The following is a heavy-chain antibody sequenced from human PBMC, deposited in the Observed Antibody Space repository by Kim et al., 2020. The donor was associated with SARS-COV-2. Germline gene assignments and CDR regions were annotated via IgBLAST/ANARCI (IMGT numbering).Heavy chain of an antibody. CDR2: INSDGGTT. V-gene: IGHV3-74*01. D-gene: IGHD1-26*01. J-gene: IGHJ4*02. CDR1: GFTFSSYW. CDR3: ASRRYTGTYYYFDY. Sequence: GGSLRLSCAASGFTFSSYWMHWVRQAPGKGLVWVSRINSDGGTTSYADSVKGRFTISRDNAKSTLYLQMNSLRAEDMAVYYCASRRYTGTYYYFDYWGQGTLVTVPS.